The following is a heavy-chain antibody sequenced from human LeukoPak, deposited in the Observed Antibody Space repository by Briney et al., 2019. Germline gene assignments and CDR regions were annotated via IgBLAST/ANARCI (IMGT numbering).Heavy chain of an antibody. Sequence: GGSLRLSCAASGFTLSSNYMSCVRQAPGKGLEWVSLLDSGGGAFYADSMKGRFTISRDNSKNTLYLQMNSLRAEDTAVYYCATGRIQLWYAYWGHGTLVTVSS. CDR3: ATGRIQLWYAY. D-gene: IGHD5-18*01. CDR2: LDSGGGA. V-gene: IGHV3-53*01. J-gene: IGHJ4*01. CDR1: GFTLSSNY.